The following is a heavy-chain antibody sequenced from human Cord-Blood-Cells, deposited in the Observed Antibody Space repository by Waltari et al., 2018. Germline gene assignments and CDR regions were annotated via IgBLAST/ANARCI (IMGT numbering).Heavy chain of an antibody. CDR1: GYTFTRYG. D-gene: IGHD6-13*01. Sequence: QVQLVQSGAEVKKPGASVKVPCTASGYTFTRYGTSWVRQAPGQGLEWMGWISAYNGNTNYAQKLQGRVTMTTDTSTSTAYMELRSLRSDDTAVYYCARDLGGYSSSSDYYYGMDVWGQGTTVTVSS. CDR2: ISAYNGNT. J-gene: IGHJ6*02. CDR3: ARDLGGYSSSSDYYYGMDV. V-gene: IGHV1-18*01.